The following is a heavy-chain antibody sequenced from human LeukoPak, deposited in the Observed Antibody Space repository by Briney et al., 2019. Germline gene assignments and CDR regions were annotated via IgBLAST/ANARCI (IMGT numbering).Heavy chain of an antibody. Sequence: PGGSLRLSCAASGFTFSSYSMNWVRQAPGKGLEWVSYISSSSSTIYYADSVKGRFTISRDNAKNSLYLQMNSLRAEDTAVYYCARDTGRSSSWFYFDYWGQGTLVTVSS. CDR3: ARDTGRSSSWFYFDY. CDR1: GFTFSSYS. J-gene: IGHJ4*02. D-gene: IGHD6-13*01. CDR2: ISSSSSTI. V-gene: IGHV3-48*01.